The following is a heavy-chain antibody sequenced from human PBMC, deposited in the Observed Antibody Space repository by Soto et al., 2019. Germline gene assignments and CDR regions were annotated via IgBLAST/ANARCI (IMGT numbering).Heavy chain of an antibody. Sequence: QVHLVQSGAEVKKPGSSVKVSCKASGGTFSNHAINWVRQAPGQGLEWMGRIIPIFPTTKYAQKFQGRVTIPAYASTITAYMELSSLRYDDTAIYYCAREVAADGTFREDVFDIWGQATMVTVSS. V-gene: IGHV1-69*12. CDR2: IIPIFPTT. CDR3: AREVAADGTFREDVFDI. CDR1: GGTFSNHA. D-gene: IGHD6-13*01. J-gene: IGHJ3*02.